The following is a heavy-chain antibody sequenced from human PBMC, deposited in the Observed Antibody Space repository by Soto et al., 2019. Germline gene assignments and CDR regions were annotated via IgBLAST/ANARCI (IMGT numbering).Heavy chain of an antibody. J-gene: IGHJ4*02. CDR2: IIPILGIA. D-gene: IGHD4-17*01. V-gene: IGHV1-69*02. CDR3: ARTRYGDTYYFDY. CDR1: GGTFSSYT. Sequence: QVQLVQSGAEVKKPGSSVKVSCKASGGTFSSYTISWVRQAPGQGLEWMGRIIPILGIANYAQKFQGRDTITADKSTSTAYMELSSLRSEDTAVYYCARTRYGDTYYFDYWGQGTLVTVSS.